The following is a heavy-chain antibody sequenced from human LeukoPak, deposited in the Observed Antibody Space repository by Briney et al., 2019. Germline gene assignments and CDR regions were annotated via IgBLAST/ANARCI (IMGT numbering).Heavy chain of an antibody. CDR3: ARDNRYCNGGYCSNWFDP. V-gene: IGHV3-30*04. J-gene: IGHJ5*02. CDR1: GFRFSNYA. D-gene: IGHD2-15*01. CDR2: ISFDGGNK. Sequence: GRSLRLSCAASGFRFSNYAMHWVRQAPRKGLEWVAVISFDGGNKNYADSVKGRFTISRDTSKNTLYLQMSSLTTEDTAVYYCARDNRYCNGGYCSNWFDPWGQGTLVTVSS.